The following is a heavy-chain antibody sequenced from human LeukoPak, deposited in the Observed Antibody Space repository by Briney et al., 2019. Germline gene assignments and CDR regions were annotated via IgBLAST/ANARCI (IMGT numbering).Heavy chain of an antibody. Sequence: GGSLRLSCTGSGFTFSSYEMNWVRQAPGKGLEWVSYISSSGRTIYYADSVKGRFTISRDNAKNSLYLQMNSLRAEDTAVYYCARDQPYCSGGGCYSDYWGQGTLVTVSP. V-gene: IGHV3-48*03. D-gene: IGHD2-15*01. CDR1: GFTFSSYE. CDR2: ISSSGRTI. J-gene: IGHJ4*02. CDR3: ARDQPYCSGGGCYSDY.